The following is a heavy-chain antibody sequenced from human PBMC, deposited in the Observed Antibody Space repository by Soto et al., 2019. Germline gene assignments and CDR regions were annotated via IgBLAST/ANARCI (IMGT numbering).Heavy chain of an antibody. V-gene: IGHV4-30-4*01. Sequence: LSLTCTVSGDSIRSGNHYWSWIRQPPGKGLEWIGYISYSGSTYYSPSLKSRVTISVDTSKNQFSLKLNSVTAADTAVYSCASVDICACYGCREVWGQVPTVAVSS. D-gene: IGHD2-21*01. J-gene: IGHJ6*01. CDR1: GDSIRSGNHY. CDR3: ASVDICACYGCREV. CDR2: ISYSGST.